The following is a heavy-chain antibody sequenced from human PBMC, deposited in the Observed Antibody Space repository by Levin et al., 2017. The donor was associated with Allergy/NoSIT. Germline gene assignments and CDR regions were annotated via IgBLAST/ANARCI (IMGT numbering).Heavy chain of an antibody. V-gene: IGHV2-5*01. CDR3: AHALSGWWRNWFDP. CDR2: IYWNDDK. CDR1: GFSLSTSGVG. D-gene: IGHD6-19*01. Sequence: ESGPTLVKPTQTLTLTCTFSGFSLSTSGVGVGWIRQPPGKALEWLALIYWNDDKRYSPSLKSRLTITKDTSKNQVVLTMTNMDPVDTATYYCAHALSGWWRNWFDPWGQGTLVTVSS. J-gene: IGHJ5*02.